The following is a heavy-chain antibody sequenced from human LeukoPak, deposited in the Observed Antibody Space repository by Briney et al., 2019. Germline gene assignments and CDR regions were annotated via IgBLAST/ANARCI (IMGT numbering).Heavy chain of an antibody. Sequence: PGGSLRLSCIVSGFPFDEYGMSWVRQVPGKGLEWVSAISGSGGSTYYADSVKGRFTISRDNSKNTLYLQMNSLRAEDTAVYYCAKGPPSSSAQYFQHWGQGTLVTVSS. CDR3: AKGPPSSSAQYFQH. V-gene: IGHV3-23*01. CDR1: GFPFDEYG. D-gene: IGHD6-6*01. CDR2: ISGSGGST. J-gene: IGHJ1*01.